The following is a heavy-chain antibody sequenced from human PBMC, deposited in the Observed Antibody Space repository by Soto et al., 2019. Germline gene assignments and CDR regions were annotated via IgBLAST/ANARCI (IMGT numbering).Heavy chain of an antibody. CDR3: ARDPTLAEPLLMVYADYYYYGMDV. D-gene: IGHD2-8*01. CDR2: IYTSGST. Sequence: KPSETLSLTCTVSGGSISSYYWSWIRQPAGKGLEWIGRIYTSGSTNYSPSLKSRVTMSVDTSKNQFSLKLSSVTAADTAVYYCARDPTLAEPLLMVYADYYYYGMDVWGQGTTVTVSS. CDR1: GGSISSYY. J-gene: IGHJ6*02. V-gene: IGHV4-4*07.